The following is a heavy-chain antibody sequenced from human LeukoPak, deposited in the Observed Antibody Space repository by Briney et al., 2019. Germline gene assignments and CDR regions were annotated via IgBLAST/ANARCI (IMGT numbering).Heavy chain of an antibody. J-gene: IGHJ4*02. CDR3: TTDRSPYDYVWGSYRPFDY. CDR1: GFTFINAW. V-gene: IGHV3-15*01. D-gene: IGHD3-16*02. Sequence: GGSRRLSCAASGFTFINAWMSWVRQAPGRGLEWVGRIKSKTDGGTTDYAAPVKGRFTISRDDSKNTLYLQMNSLKTEDTAVYYCTTDRSPYDYVWGSYRPFDYWGQGTLVTVSS. CDR2: IKSKTDGGTT.